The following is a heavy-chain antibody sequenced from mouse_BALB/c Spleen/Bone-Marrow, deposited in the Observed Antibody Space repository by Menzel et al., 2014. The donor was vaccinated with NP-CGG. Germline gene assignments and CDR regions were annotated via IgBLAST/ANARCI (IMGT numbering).Heavy chain of an antibody. Sequence: VHLVESGAELVRPGASAKLSCKASGYSFTSYWMNWVKQRPGQGLEWIGMIHPSDTETRLNQRFKDKATLTVDKSSSTAYMQLSSPTSEDSAVYYCARLEGNYGSTFAYWGQGTLVTVSA. CDR2: IHPSDTET. CDR3: ARLEGNYGSTFAY. V-gene: IGHV1-74*04. D-gene: IGHD1-1*01. CDR1: GYSFTSYW. J-gene: IGHJ3*01.